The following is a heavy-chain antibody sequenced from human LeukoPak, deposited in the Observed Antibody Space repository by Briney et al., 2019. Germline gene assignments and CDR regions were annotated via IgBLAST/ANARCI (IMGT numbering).Heavy chain of an antibody. CDR3: ARARH. V-gene: IGHV3-9*01. CDR1: GFTFDDYA. J-gene: IGHJ4*02. Sequence: GRSLRLSCAASGFTFDDYAMHWVRQAPGKGLEWVSGISWNSGSIGYADSVKGRFTISRDNPKNTLYLQMNSLRAEDTAVYYCARARHWGQGTLVTVSS. CDR2: ISWNSGSI.